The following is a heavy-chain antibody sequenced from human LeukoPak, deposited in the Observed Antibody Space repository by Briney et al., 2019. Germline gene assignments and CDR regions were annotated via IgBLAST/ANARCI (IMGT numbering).Heavy chain of an antibody. D-gene: IGHD5-18*01. Sequence: GGSLRLSCAASGFTFSSYAMSWVRQAPGEGLEWVSVISGSGGSTYYADSVKGRFTISRDNARNSLYLQMNSLRAEDTAVYYCAGDAPSYSYGLLDYWGQGTLVTVSS. CDR3: AGDAPSYSYGLLDY. V-gene: IGHV3-23*01. CDR2: ISGSGGST. J-gene: IGHJ4*02. CDR1: GFTFSSYA.